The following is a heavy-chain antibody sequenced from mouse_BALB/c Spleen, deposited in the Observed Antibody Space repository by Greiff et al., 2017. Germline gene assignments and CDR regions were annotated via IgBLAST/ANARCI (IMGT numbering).Heavy chain of an antibody. V-gene: IGHV3-8*02. CDR2: ISYSGST. CDR1: GDSITSGY. CDR3: ARLIYYDYDGAMDY. D-gene: IGHD2-4*01. Sequence: EVQGVESGPRLVKPSQTLSLTCSVTGDSITSGYWNWIRKFPGNKLEYMGYISYSGSTYYNPSLKSRISITRDTSKNQYYLQLNSVTTEDTATYYCARLIYYDYDGAMDYWGQGTSVTVSS. J-gene: IGHJ4*01.